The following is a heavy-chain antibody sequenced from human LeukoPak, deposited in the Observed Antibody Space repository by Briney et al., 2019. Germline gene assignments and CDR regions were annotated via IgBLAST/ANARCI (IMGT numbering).Heavy chain of an antibody. CDR2: INPSGGST. Sequence: ASVNVSCKASGYTFTSYARHWVRQAPGQGLEWMGIINPSGGSTSYAQKFQGRVTITADQSTNTAYMELSSLRSEDTAVYYCARDRYATYDSTASYYYYYLDLWGKGTTVTISS. J-gene: IGHJ6*03. D-gene: IGHD3-22*01. V-gene: IGHV1-46*01. CDR1: GYTFTSYA. CDR3: ARDRYATYDSTASYYYYYLDL.